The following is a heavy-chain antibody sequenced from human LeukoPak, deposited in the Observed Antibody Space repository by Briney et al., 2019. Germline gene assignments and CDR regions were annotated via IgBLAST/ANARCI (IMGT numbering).Heavy chain of an antibody. Sequence: GGSLRLSCAASGFSISDNYMNWVRQAPGKGLEWVSVIYTGGSPYYTDSVKGRFSISRDNSKNTVYLQMSSLRAEDTAVYYCANPSEGLGEFTPFDYWGQGTLVTVSS. J-gene: IGHJ4*02. CDR3: ANPSEGLGEFTPFDY. CDR1: GFSISDNY. V-gene: IGHV3-66*01. D-gene: IGHD3-16*01. CDR2: IYTGGSP.